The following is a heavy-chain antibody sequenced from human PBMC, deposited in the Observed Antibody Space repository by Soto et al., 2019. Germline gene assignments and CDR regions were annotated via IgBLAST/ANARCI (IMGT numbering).Heavy chain of an antibody. CDR3: ARGPWSYQLSWFDP. D-gene: IGHD2-2*01. J-gene: IGHJ5*02. V-gene: IGHV4-34*01. CDR2: INHSGST. CDR1: GGSFSGYY. Sequence: PSETLSLTCAVYGGSFSGYYWSWIRQPPGKGLEWIGEINHSGSTNYNPSLKSRVTISVDTSKNQFSLKLSSVTAADMAVYYCARGPWSYQLSWFDPWGQGTLVTVSS.